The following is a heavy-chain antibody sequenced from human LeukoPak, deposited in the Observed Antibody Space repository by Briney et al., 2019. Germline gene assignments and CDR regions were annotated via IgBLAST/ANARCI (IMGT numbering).Heavy chain of an antibody. D-gene: IGHD2-15*01. J-gene: IGHJ3*01. CDR2: MNSDGTSI. CDR1: GFTFTNYW. CDR3: ARSQSGVFDV. V-gene: IGHV3-74*01. Sequence: GGSLRLSCVVSGFTFTNYWMQWIRQVPGKGLVWVARMNSDGTSIIHADSVKGRFTISRDNAENTLYLQMNSLRPEDTALYYCARSQSGVFDVWGQGTMVIVSS.